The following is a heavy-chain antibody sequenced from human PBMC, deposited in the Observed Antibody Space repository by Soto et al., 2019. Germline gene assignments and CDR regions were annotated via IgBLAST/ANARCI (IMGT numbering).Heavy chain of an antibody. CDR2: ISGSGGST. Sequence: EVQLLESGGGLVQPGGSLRLSCAASGFTFSSYAMSWVRQAPGKGLEWVSAISGSGGSTYYADSVKGRFTIPRDNSKNTLYLQMNSLRAEDTAVYYCAKDRDGVVDGMDVWGQGTTVTVSS. CDR1: GFTFSSYA. D-gene: IGHD3-10*01. V-gene: IGHV3-23*01. J-gene: IGHJ6*02. CDR3: AKDRDGVVDGMDV.